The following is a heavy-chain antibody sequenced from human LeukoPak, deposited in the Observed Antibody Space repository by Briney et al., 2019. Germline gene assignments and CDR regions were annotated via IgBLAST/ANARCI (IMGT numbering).Heavy chain of an antibody. V-gene: IGHV4-34*01. CDR2: INDSGST. D-gene: IGHD3-22*01. CDR1: GGSFSGYY. Sequence: SETLSLTCAVYGGSFSGYYWSWIRQPSGKGLEWIGEINDSGSTNCNPSLKSRVTISVDTSKNQFSLTLSSVTDADTAVYYCARVIDHDTSGYYLGYWGQGTLVTVSS. J-gene: IGHJ4*02. CDR3: ARVIDHDTSGYYLGY.